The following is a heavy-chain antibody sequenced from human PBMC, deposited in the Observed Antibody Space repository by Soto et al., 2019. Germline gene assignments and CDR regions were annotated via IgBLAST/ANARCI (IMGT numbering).Heavy chain of an antibody. CDR1: GGTFSSYA. Sequence: GASVKVSCKASGGTFSSYAISWVRQAPGQGLEWMGGIIPIFGTANYAQKFQGRVTITADESTSTAYMELSSLRSGDTAVYYCARDGGGSYYFDYWGQGTLVTVSS. V-gene: IGHV1-69*13. CDR3: ARDGGGSYYFDY. J-gene: IGHJ4*02. CDR2: IIPIFGTA. D-gene: IGHD1-26*01.